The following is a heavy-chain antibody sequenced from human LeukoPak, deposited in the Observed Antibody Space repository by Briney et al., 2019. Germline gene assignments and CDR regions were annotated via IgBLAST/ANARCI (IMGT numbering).Heavy chain of an antibody. CDR2: IGLGGSTI. J-gene: IGHJ4*02. CDR1: GFTFSDHH. CDR3: ARDHVVPGLVFDH. V-gene: IGHV3-11*04. Sequence: PGGSLTLSCASSGFTFSDHHMSWIRQAPGKGLEGVSKIGLGGSTIEYAESVKGRFTISRDDAKKSLYLQMSGLRAEDTAVYYCARDHVVPGLVFDHWGQGTRVSVSS. D-gene: IGHD3-10*01.